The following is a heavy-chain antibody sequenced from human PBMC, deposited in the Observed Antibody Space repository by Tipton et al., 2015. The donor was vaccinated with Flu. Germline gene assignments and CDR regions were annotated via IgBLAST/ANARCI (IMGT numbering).Heavy chain of an antibody. Sequence: SLRLSCAASGFTFSSYGMHWVRQAPGKGLEWVAVISYDGSNKYYADSVKGRFTISRDNSKNTLYLQMNSLRAEDTAVYYCANPFQRAEDAFDNWGQGTMVTVAS. CDR3: ANPFQRAEDAFDN. V-gene: IGHV3-30*18. J-gene: IGHJ3*02. D-gene: IGHD1-14*01. CDR2: ISYDGSNK. CDR1: GFTFSSYG.